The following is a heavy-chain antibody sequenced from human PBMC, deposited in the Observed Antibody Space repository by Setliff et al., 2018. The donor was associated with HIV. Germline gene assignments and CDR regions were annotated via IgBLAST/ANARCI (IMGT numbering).Heavy chain of an antibody. V-gene: IGHV4-4*09. CDR3: ARPIPYGLDWYFDL. CDR2: VHSSGST. J-gene: IGHJ2*01. CDR1: GGSISRYY. D-gene: IGHD4-17*01. Sequence: SETLSLTCTVSGGSISRYYWSWIRQSPGKGLEFIGYVHSSGSTNYNLSLETRVTLSVDTSKSQFSLKLTSVTASDTAMYYCARPIPYGLDWYFDLWGRGTLVTVSS.